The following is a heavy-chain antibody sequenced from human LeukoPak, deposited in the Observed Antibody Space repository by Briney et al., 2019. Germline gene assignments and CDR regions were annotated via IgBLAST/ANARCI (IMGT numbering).Heavy chain of an antibody. J-gene: IGHJ4*02. V-gene: IGHV4-4*07. Sequence: PSETLSLTCTVSGGSISSYYWSWIRQPAGKGLEWIGRIYSTGSTNYNPSLKSRVTMSVDTSKNQFSLRLSSVTAADTAVYYCARGLVYGHFDYWGQGTLVTVSS. CDR3: ARGLVYGHFDY. CDR1: GGSISSYY. CDR2: IYSTGST. D-gene: IGHD3-9*01.